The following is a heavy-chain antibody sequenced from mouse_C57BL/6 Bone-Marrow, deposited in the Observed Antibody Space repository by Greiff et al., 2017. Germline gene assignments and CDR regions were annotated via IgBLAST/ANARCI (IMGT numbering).Heavy chain of an antibody. CDR3: AREDGRLRRHYYAMDY. J-gene: IGHJ4*01. Sequence: VQLQQSGAELAKPGASVKLSCKASGYTFTSYWMHWVKQRPGQGLEWIGYINPSSGYTKYNQKFKDKATLPADKSSSTAYMQLSSLTYEDSAVYYCAREDGRLRRHYYAMDYWGQGTSVTVSS. V-gene: IGHV1-7*01. CDR1: GYTFTSYW. CDR2: INPSSGYT. D-gene: IGHD2-4*01.